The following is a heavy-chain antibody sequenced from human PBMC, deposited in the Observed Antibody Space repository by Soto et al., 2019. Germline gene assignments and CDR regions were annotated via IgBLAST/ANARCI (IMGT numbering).Heavy chain of an antibody. CDR3: ARGLRGLYGLDV. CDR2: VNSDGSTT. J-gene: IGHJ6*02. V-gene: IGHV3-74*01. CDR1: GFTFYNHW. D-gene: IGHD2-21*01. Sequence: EVQLVESGGGLVQPGGSLRLSCATSGFTFYNHWMHWVRQAPGKGLVWVSRVNSDGSTTNYADSVMGRFTISRDNAKNTVYLQMNSLRAEDTAVYYCARGLRGLYGLDVWGQGTPITVSS.